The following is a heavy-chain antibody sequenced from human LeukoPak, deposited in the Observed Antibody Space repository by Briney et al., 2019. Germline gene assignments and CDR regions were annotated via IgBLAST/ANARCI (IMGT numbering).Heavy chain of an antibody. Sequence: GSLRLSCAASGFTFSSYEMNWVRQAPGKGLEWVSYISSSGSTIYYADSVKGRFTISRDNAKNSLYLQMNSLRAEDTAVYYCATFPPLRYFDWIKWGQGTLVTVSS. D-gene: IGHD3-9*01. J-gene: IGHJ4*02. CDR2: ISSSGSTI. CDR1: GFTFSSYE. CDR3: ATFPPLRYFDWIK. V-gene: IGHV3-48*03.